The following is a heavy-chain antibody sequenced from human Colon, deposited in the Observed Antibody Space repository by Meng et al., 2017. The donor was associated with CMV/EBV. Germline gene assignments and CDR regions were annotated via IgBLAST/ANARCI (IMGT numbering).Heavy chain of an antibody. V-gene: IGHV3-23*01. Sequence: GESLKISCAASGFTFSSYAMSWVRQAPGRGLEWVAAISGTGASSYYTDSVKGRFTISRDNPKNTLSLQMNSLRVEDTAVYYCARAGLRAVEATRSDYWGQGTLVTVSS. CDR1: GFTFSSYA. CDR3: ARAGLRAVEATRSDY. CDR2: ISGTGASS. D-gene: IGHD6-19*01. J-gene: IGHJ4*02.